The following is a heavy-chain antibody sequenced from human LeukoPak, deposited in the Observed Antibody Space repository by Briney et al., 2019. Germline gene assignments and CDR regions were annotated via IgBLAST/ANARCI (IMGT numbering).Heavy chain of an antibody. J-gene: IGHJ4*02. CDR2: IYSGDIT. CDR1: GFTVSNNY. Sequence: GGSLRLSCAASGFTVSNNYMSWVRQAPGKGLEWVSVIYSGDITYYADSAKGRFTISRDNSRNTLFLQMNSLRAEDTAVYYCARGSGYNYGFPDYWGQGTLVTVSS. V-gene: IGHV3-53*01. CDR3: ARGSGYNYGFPDY. D-gene: IGHD5-18*01.